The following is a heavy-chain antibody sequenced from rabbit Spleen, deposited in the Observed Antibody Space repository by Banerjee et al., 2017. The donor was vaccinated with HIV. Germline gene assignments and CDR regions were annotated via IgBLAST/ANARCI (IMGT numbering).Heavy chain of an antibody. CDR2: IYPGCGIR. Sequence: LVESGGGLVKPGESLTLSCTASGIPFSSYGICWVRQAPGKGPEWIAYIYPGCGIRNYANSVKGRDTNSSDNAQNTVRLQMTRPTASDTATYISARDREYYTYCYAGAAHEMAFDPWGPGTLVTVS. J-gene: IGHJ2*01. CDR1: GIPFSSYG. CDR3: ARDREYYTYCYAGAAHEMAFDP. D-gene: IGHD6-1*01. V-gene: IGHV1S47*01.